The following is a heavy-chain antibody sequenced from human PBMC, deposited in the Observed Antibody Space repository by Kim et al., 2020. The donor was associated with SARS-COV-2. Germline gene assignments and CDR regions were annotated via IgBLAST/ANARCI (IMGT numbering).Heavy chain of an antibody. V-gene: IGHV3-33*01. Sequence: GGSLRLSCAASGFTFSSYGMHWVRQAPGKGLEWVAVIWYDGSNKYYADSVKGRFTISRDNSKNTLYLQMNSLRAEDTAVYYCARDFEDLAGFGVQQLVCLGMDVWGQGTTVTVSS. CDR1: GFTFSSYG. CDR2: IWYDGSNK. J-gene: IGHJ6*02. D-gene: IGHD6-13*01. CDR3: ARDFEDLAGFGVQQLVCLGMDV.